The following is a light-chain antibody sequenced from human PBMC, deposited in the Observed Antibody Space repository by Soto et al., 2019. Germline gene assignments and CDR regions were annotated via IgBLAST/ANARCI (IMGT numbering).Light chain of an antibody. CDR2: GAS. Sequence: EIVLTQSPATLSVSPGDRATLSCRASQSVSNDFLAWYQQKPGQAPRLLIYGASTRATDVPDRFSGSGSGADFTLSISRLEPEDFAVYYCQQYGSSPPRTFGQGTKVEMK. CDR3: QQYGSSPPRT. V-gene: IGKV3-20*01. J-gene: IGKJ1*01. CDR1: QSVSNDF.